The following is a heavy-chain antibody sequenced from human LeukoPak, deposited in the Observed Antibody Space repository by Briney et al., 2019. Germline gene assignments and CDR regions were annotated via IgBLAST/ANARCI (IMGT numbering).Heavy chain of an antibody. J-gene: IGHJ4*02. Sequence: GGSLKLSCAATGFTVSSNYMNWVRQAPGKGLEWVSVIYSGGSTNYADSVKGRFTISRDNSKNTLYLHMNSLRAEDTAVYYCIYGYTLDFWGQGTLVTVSS. V-gene: IGHV3-53*01. CDR1: GFTVSSNY. CDR2: IYSGGST. CDR3: IYGYTLDF. D-gene: IGHD5-18*01.